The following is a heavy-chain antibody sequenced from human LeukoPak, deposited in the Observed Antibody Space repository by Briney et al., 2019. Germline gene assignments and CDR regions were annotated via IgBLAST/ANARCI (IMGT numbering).Heavy chain of an antibody. Sequence: SGGSLRLSCAASEFTVSNKYMSWVRQAPGKGLEWVSTIRGGDDTFYGDSVKGRFTISRDNSKNTLYLQTNSLRAEDTAVYYCAARRGSSFDYWGQGILVTVSS. CDR1: EFTVSNKY. D-gene: IGHD3-10*01. CDR3: AARRGSSFDY. CDR2: IRGGDDT. V-gene: IGHV3-66*02. J-gene: IGHJ4*02.